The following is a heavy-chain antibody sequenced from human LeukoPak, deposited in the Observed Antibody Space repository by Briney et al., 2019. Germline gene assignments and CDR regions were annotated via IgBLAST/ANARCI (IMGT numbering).Heavy chain of an antibody. CDR1: GFTFSSYW. CDR3: ARDNTMVRGSYYYGMDV. Sequence: GGSLRLPCAASGFTFSSYWMSWVRQAPGKGLEWVANIKQDGSEKYYVDSVKGRFTISRDNAKNSLYLQMNSLRAEDTAVYYCARDNTMVRGSYYYGMDVWGQGTTVTVSS. V-gene: IGHV3-7*01. CDR2: IKQDGSEK. J-gene: IGHJ6*02. D-gene: IGHD3-10*01.